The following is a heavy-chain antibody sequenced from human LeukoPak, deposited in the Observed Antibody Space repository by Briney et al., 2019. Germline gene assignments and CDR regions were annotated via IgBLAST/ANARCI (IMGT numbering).Heavy chain of an antibody. J-gene: IGHJ4*02. CDR1: GYTFTSYY. V-gene: IGHV1-46*01. D-gene: IGHD4-17*01. Sequence: ASVKVSCKTSGYTFTSYYIHWVRQAPGQGLEWMGIINPSGGSTSYVQKFQGRVTMTRDTSTSTVYMELSSLRSEDTAVYYCARDRMDYGDMDYWGQGTLVTVSS. CDR2: INPSGGST. CDR3: ARDRMDYGDMDY.